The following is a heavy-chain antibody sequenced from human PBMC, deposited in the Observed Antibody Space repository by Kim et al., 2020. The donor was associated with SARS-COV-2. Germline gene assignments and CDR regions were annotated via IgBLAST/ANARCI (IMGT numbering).Heavy chain of an antibody. D-gene: IGHD2-21*02. V-gene: IGHV4-31*03. CDR2: IYYSGST. CDR1: GGSISSGGYY. CDR3: ASFRDDGGNSNWYFDL. Sequence: SETLSLTCTVSGGSISSGGYYWSWIRQHPGKGLDWIGYIYYSGSTYYNPSLKSRVTISVDTSKNQFSLKLSSVTAADTAVYYCASFRDDGGNSNWYFDLWGRGTLVTVSS. J-gene: IGHJ2*01.